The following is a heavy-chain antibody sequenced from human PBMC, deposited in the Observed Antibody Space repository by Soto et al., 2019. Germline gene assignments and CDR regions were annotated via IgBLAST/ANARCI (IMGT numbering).Heavy chain of an antibody. CDR3: ARAAPNYYDSSGYYYPPVWYFDL. V-gene: IGHV1-18*01. CDR2: ISAYNGNT. J-gene: IGHJ2*01. D-gene: IGHD3-22*01. CDR1: GYTFTNYG. Sequence: ASVKVSCKASGYTFTNYGISWVRQAPGQGLEWMGWISAYNGNTKYAQKLQGRVTMTTDTSTSTAYMELRSLRSDDTAVYYCARAAPNYYDSSGYYYPPVWYFDLWGRRTVVTVSS.